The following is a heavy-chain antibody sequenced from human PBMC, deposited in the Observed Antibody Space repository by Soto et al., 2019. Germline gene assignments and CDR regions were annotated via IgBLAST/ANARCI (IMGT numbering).Heavy chain of an antibody. D-gene: IGHD1-26*01. CDR1: GYTFTSYT. Sequence: QVQLVQSGAEVKEPGASVKVSCKASGYTFTSYTISCVRQAPGQGLEWMGRISPYNGNKNYAQNLQGRVTMTTDTSTSIAYRELRSLRSDDTAVYYCARVVGALGHWFDPWGQGTLVTVSS. V-gene: IGHV1-18*01. CDR3: ARVVGALGHWFDP. CDR2: ISPYNGNK. J-gene: IGHJ5*02.